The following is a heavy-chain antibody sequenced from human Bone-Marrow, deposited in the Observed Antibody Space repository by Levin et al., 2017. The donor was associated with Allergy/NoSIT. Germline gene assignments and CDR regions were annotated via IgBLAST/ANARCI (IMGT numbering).Heavy chain of an antibody. V-gene: IGHV3-9*01. Sequence: GGSLRLSCAASGFTFDDYAMHWVRQAPGKGLEWVSGISWNSGSIGYADSVKGRFTISRDNAKNSLYQQMNSLRAEDTALYYCAKDNAHSSGWYPYGMDVWGQGTTVTVSS. D-gene: IGHD6-19*01. J-gene: IGHJ6*02. CDR1: GFTFDDYA. CDR2: ISWNSGSI. CDR3: AKDNAHSSGWYPYGMDV.